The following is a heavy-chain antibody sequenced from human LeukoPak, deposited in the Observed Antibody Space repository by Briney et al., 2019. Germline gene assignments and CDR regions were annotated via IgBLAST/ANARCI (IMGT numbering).Heavy chain of an antibody. J-gene: IGHJ4*02. CDR3: ARAGVDSRGYYEGFDY. Sequence: PGGSLRLSCAASGFTFSDYYMGWIRQAPGKGLEWVPYISSSGSSVYYADSVKGRFTISRDNAKNSLYLQMNSLRVEDTAVYYCARAGVDSRGYYEGFDYWGQGTLVTVSS. V-gene: IGHV3-11*04. CDR1: GFTFSDYY. D-gene: IGHD3-22*01. CDR2: ISSSGSSV.